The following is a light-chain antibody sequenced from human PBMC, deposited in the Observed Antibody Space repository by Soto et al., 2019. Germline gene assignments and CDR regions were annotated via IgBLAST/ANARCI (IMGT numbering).Light chain of an antibody. CDR3: QKSDHLPL. V-gene: IGKV1-33*01. CDR1: RDIGNS. J-gene: IGKJ3*01. Sequence: DIQMTQSPPSLSASVGVRVTITCQASRDIGNSLNWFQHKPGKAPNLVIYDAYNLEIGVPSRFSGSGSGTDFTFTITSLRPEDIATYYCQKSDHLPLFGPGTKVESK. CDR2: DAY.